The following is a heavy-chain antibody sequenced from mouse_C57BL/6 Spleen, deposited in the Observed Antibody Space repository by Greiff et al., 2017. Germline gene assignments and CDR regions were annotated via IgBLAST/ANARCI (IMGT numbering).Heavy chain of an antibody. V-gene: IGHV5-16*01. D-gene: IGHD2-5*01. Sequence: DVKLVESEGGLVQPGSSMKLSCTASGFTFSDYYMAWVRQVPEKGLEWVANINYDGSSTYYLDSLKSRFIISRDNAKNILYLKMSSLKSEDTATYYCARALTIVTDYYAMDYWGQGTSVTVSS. J-gene: IGHJ4*01. CDR1: GFTFSDYY. CDR3: ARALTIVTDYYAMDY. CDR2: INYDGSST.